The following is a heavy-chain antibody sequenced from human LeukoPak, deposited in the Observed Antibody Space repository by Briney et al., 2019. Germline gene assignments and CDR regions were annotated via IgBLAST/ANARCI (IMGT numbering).Heavy chain of an antibody. J-gene: IGHJ6*02. CDR1: GGTFSSYA. V-gene: IGHV1-69*04. CDR2: IIPIFGIA. CDR3: ARLVPTTVVTPGYYYGMDV. D-gene: IGHD4-23*01. Sequence: SVKVSCKASGGTFSSYAISWVRQAPGQGLEWMGRIIPIFGIANYAQKFQGGVTITADKSTSTAYMELSSLRSEDAAVYYCARLVPTTVVTPGYYYGMDVWGQGTTVTVSS.